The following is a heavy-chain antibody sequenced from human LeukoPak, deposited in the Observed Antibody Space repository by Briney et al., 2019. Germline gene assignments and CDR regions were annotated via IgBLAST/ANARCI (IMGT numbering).Heavy chain of an antibody. CDR2: ISSSGGGT. D-gene: IGHD3-3*01. V-gene: IGHV3-23*01. Sequence: PGGSLRLSCAASGFTFSSYAMSWVRQAPGKGLEWVSSISSSGGGTYYADSVKGRFTISRDNSKNTLYLQMSSLRAEDTAFYYCAKILGSGQYFDYWGRGTLVTVSS. CDR3: AKILGSGQYFDY. J-gene: IGHJ4*02. CDR1: GFTFSSYA.